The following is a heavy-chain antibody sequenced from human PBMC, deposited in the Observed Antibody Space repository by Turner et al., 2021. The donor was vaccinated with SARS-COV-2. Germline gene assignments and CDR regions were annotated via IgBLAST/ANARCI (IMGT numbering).Heavy chain of an antibody. Sequence: EVQLVESGGGLIQPGGSLRLSCAASGVTVSSNYMSWVRQAPGKGLELFSVIYSGGSTFYSDSVKGRFTISRDNSKNTLYLQMNSLRAEDTAVYYCARGGHYYYGLDVWGQGTTVTVSS. CDR3: ARGGHYYYGLDV. V-gene: IGHV3-53*01. CDR2: IYSGGST. CDR1: GVTVSSNY. J-gene: IGHJ6*02. D-gene: IGHD3-10*01.